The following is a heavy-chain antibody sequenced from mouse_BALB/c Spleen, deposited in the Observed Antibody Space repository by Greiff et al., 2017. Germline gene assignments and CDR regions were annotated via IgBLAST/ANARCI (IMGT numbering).Heavy chain of an antibody. D-gene: IGHD2-4*01. V-gene: IGHV3-6*02. CDR3: ARRCTMTTAWCAY. CDR1: GYSITSGYY. Sequence: EVQLQESGPGLVKPSESLSLTCSVTGYSITSGYYWYWIRQFAGNKLEWVGNISYDGSNNYNPSLKNRISITRDTSKNQFYLKLNSVTTEDTATYYCARRCTMTTAWCAYWGQGTLVTVSA. J-gene: IGHJ3*01. CDR2: ISYDGSN.